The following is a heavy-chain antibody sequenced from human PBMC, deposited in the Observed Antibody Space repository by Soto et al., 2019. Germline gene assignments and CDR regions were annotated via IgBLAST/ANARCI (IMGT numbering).Heavy chain of an antibody. Sequence: GGSLRLSCAASGFTFSSYAMSWVRQAPGKGLEWVSAISGSGGSTYYADSVKGRFTISRDNSKNTLYLQMNSLRAEDTAVYYCAKIPVPPAARLGQFDYWGQGTLVTVSS. V-gene: IGHV3-23*01. J-gene: IGHJ4*02. CDR2: ISGSGGST. CDR1: GFTFSSYA. CDR3: AKIPVPPAARLGQFDY. D-gene: IGHD6-6*01.